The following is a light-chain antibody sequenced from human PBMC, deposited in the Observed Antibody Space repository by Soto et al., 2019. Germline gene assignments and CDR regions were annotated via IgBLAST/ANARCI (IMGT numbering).Light chain of an antibody. CDR3: SSYTSSSTLLYV. CDR2: DVS. CDR1: SSDVGGYNY. Sequence: QSALTQPASVSGSPGPSITISCTGTSSDVGGYNYVSWYQQHPGKAPKLMIYDVSNRPSGVSNRFSGSKSGNTASLTLSGLQAEDEADYYCSSYTSSSTLLYVFGTGTKLTVL. V-gene: IGLV2-14*01. J-gene: IGLJ1*01.